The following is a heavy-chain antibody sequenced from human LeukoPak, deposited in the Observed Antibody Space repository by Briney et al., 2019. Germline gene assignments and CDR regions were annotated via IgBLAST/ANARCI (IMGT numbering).Heavy chain of an antibody. CDR3: AGGVTIVRGTSKHFDY. J-gene: IGHJ4*02. Sequence: SETLSLTCTVSGDSISSSSYYWGWIRQPPGKGLEWIGSFSYSGSTYYNPSLKSRVTISVDTSKNQFSLNVSSVTAADTAVYYCAGGVTIVRGTSKHFDYWGQGTLVTVSS. CDR1: GDSISSSSYY. CDR2: FSYSGST. D-gene: IGHD3-10*01. V-gene: IGHV4-39*01.